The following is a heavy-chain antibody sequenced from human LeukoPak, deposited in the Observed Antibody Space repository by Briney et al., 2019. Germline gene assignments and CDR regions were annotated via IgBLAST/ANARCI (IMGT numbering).Heavy chain of an antibody. V-gene: IGHV3-48*03. CDR1: GFTFSRYE. D-gene: IGHD1-26*01. CDR3: ARAMGATDY. Sequence: GGSLRLSCAASGFTFSRYEMNWVRQAPGKGLEWVSYISSSGSTIYYADSMKGRFTISRDNAKNSLYLQMNSLRAEDTAVYYCARAMGATDYWGQGTLVTVSS. J-gene: IGHJ4*02. CDR2: ISSSGSTI.